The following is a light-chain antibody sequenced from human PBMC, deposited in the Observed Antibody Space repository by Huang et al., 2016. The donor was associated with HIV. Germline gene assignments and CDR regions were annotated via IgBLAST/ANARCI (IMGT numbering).Light chain of an antibody. V-gene: IGKV3-20*01. CDR1: QSVGIY. Sequence: EIVLTQSPGTLSLSPGDRATLSCRASQSVGIYLAWYQQKPGQAPRLLIYGASTRVTRIPDRFSGGGSGTDFTLSISRLEPEDFAVYYCQQYERPPDTFGPGTKVNIK. J-gene: IGKJ3*01. CDR3: QQYERPPDT. CDR2: GAS.